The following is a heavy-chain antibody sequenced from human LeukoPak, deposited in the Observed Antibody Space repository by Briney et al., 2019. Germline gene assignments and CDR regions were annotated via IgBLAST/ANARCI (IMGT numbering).Heavy chain of an antibody. J-gene: IGHJ4*02. CDR3: TRVVGAIQYGRVDY. Sequence: PGGSLRLSCTASGFTFGDYAMSWFRQAPGKGLEWVGFIRSKAYGGTTEYAASVKGRFTISRDDSKSIAYLQMNSLKTEDTAVCYCTRVVGAIQYGRVDYWGQGTLVTVSS. D-gene: IGHD1-26*01. V-gene: IGHV3-49*03. CDR1: GFTFGDYA. CDR2: IRSKAYGGTT.